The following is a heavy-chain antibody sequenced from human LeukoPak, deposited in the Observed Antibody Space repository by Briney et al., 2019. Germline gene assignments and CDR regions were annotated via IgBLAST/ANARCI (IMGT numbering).Heavy chain of an antibody. CDR3: ARDYSDIVATIWLDDAFDI. J-gene: IGHJ3*02. CDR1: GYTFTGYY. CDR2: INPNSGGT. D-gene: IGHD5-12*01. Sequence: ASVKVSCKASGYTFTGYYMHWVRQAPGQGLEWMGWINPNSGGTNYAQKFQGRDTMTRDTSISTAYMELSRLRSDDTAVYYCARDYSDIVATIWLDDAFDIWGQGTMVTVSS. V-gene: IGHV1-2*02.